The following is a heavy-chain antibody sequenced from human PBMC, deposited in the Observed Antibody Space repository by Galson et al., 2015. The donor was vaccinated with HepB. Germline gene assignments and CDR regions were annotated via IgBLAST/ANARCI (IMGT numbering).Heavy chain of an antibody. CDR2: IIPIFGTA. Sequence: SVKVSCKASGGTFSSYAISWVRQAPGQGLEWMGGIIPIFGTANYAQKFQGRVTITADESTSTAYMELSSLRSEDTAVYYCARVGVASKTNDAFDIWGQGTMVTVSS. CDR3: ARVGVASKTNDAFDI. CDR1: GGTFSSYA. J-gene: IGHJ3*02. V-gene: IGHV1-69*13. D-gene: IGHD3-10*01.